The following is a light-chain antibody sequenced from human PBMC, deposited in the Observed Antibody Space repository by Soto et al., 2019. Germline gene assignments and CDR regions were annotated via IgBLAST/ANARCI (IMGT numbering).Light chain of an antibody. CDR1: SGDIGSYNR. CDR2: EVT. J-gene: IGLJ1*01. CDR3: SSYTNINTRAGV. V-gene: IGLV2-14*01. Sequence: QSVLTQPASLSGSPGQSSTISCTGTSGDIGSYNRVSWYQQHPGKAPKLIMYEVTDRPSGVSNRVSGSKSGNTASLTISGSQAEYEAEYYCSSYTNINTRAGVFGTGTKLTVL.